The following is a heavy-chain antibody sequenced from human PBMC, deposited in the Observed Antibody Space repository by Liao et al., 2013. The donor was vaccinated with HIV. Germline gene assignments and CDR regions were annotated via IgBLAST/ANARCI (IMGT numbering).Heavy chain of an antibody. Sequence: QVQLQQWGAGLLKSSETLSLTCAVYGGSFSGHYWSWVRQPPGKGLEWIGEISHSGSTSYNPSLKSRLTISVDTSMNQFSLKLSSMTAADTAVYYCARGYSDSSAYYREWGCFDIWAKG. V-gene: IGHV4-34*01. CDR3: ARGYSDSSAYYREWGCFDI. J-gene: IGHJ3*02. CDR1: GGSFSGHY. CDR2: ISHSGST. D-gene: IGHD3-22*01.